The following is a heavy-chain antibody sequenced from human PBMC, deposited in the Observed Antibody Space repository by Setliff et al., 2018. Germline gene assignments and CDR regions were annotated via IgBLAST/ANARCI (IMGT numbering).Heavy chain of an antibody. V-gene: IGHV3-7*01. J-gene: IGHJ4*02. Sequence: GGSLRLSCVASDFTFSIYWMSWVRQVPGKGLEWVANIKKDGSIKYYLDSVRGRFTISRDNAENSLTLQMNSLRVEDTAVYYCSRDLQGSGDYVVDYWGQGTLVTVSS. CDR1: DFTFSIYW. D-gene: IGHD4-17*01. CDR3: SRDLQGSGDYVVDY. CDR2: IKKDGSIK.